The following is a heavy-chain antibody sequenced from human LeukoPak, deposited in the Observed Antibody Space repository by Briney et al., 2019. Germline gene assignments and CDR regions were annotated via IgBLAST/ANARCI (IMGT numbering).Heavy chain of an antibody. CDR2: ISAYNGNT. D-gene: IGHD3-9*01. CDR1: GYTFTSYG. Sequence: ASVKVSCKASGYTFTSYGISWVRQAPGQGLEWMGWISAYNGNTNYAQKLQGRVTMTTDTSTSTAYMELRSLRSDDTAVYYCARSSQDILTGYYNPANNNWFDPWGQGTLVTVSS. J-gene: IGHJ5*02. V-gene: IGHV1-18*04. CDR3: ARSSQDILTGYYNPANNNWFDP.